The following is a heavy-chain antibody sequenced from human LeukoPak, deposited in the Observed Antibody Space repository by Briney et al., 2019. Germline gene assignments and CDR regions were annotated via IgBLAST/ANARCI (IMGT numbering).Heavy chain of an antibody. CDR2: INHDGNDI. D-gene: IGHD1-1*01. Sequence: GGSLRLSCAASGFTFSTHSMNWVRQAPGKGLEWVSYINHDGNDIYYGESVKGRFTISRDNAKNSLYLQIHTLRAEDTAVYYCAGDGTGVLPGDAFDIWSQGTMVTVSS. CDR1: GFTFSTHS. V-gene: IGHV3-21*05. CDR3: AGDGTGVLPGDAFDI. J-gene: IGHJ3*02.